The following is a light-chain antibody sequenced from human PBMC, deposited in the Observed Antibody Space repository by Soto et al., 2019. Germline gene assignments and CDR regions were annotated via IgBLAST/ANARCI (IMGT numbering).Light chain of an antibody. V-gene: IGLV2-8*01. J-gene: IGLJ3*02. CDR2: EVT. Sequence: QSVLTQPPSASGSPGQSVTIPCTGTSSDVGGYNYVSWYQQYPGRAPKLMIYEVTKRPSGVPDRFSGSKSGNTASLTVSGLQAEDDADYYCSSYAASNNFYFVFGGGTQLTVL. CDR1: SSDVGGYNY. CDR3: SSYAASNNFYFV.